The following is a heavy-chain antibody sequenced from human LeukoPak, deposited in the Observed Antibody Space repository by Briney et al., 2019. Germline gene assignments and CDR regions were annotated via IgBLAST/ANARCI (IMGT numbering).Heavy chain of an antibody. D-gene: IGHD3-22*01. J-gene: IGHJ4*02. V-gene: IGHV1-69*13. CDR1: GGTFSSYA. CDR2: IIPIFGTA. Sequence: ASVKVSCKASGGTFSSYAISWVRQAPGQGLEWMGGIIPIFGTANYAQKFQGRVTITADESTSTAYMELSSLRSEDTAVYYCARDFGSYYDSSGYCGYWGQGTLATVSS. CDR3: ARDFGSYYDSSGYCGY.